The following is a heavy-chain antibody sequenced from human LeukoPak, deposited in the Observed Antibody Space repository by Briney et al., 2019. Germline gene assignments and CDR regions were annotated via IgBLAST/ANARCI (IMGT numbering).Heavy chain of an antibody. CDR2: ITSSGSTI. CDR1: XFTXSDYY. Sequence: GSXXLXCXAXXFTXSDYYMSWIRQAPGKGLEWVSYITSSGSTIYYADSMKGRFTISRDNAKNSLYLQMNSLKAEDTAIYYCAREVGTPQAFDIWGQGTMVTVSS. D-gene: IGHD1-26*01. CDR3: AREVGTPQAFDI. V-gene: IGHV3-11*04. J-gene: IGHJ3*02.